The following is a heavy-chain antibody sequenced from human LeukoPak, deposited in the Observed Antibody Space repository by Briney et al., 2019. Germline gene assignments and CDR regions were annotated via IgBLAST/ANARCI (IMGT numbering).Heavy chain of an antibody. J-gene: IGHJ4*02. D-gene: IGHD5-12*01. CDR2: INTDGSST. CDR3: ARDPPRIVATIDYFDY. Sequence: PGGSLRLSCAASGFTFSSYWMHWVRQAPGKGLVWVSRINTDGSSTSYADSVKGRFTISRDNAKNTLYLQMNSLRAEDTAVYYCARDPPRIVATIDYFDYWGQGTLVTVSS. CDR1: GFTFSSYW. V-gene: IGHV3-74*01.